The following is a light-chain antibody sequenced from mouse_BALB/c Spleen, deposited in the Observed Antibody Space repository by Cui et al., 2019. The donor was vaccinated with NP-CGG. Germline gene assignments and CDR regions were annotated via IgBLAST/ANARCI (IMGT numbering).Light chain of an antibody. V-gene: IGLV1*01. J-gene: IGLJ1*01. Sequence: GVFIPKYALTTSPGETVTLTCRSSTGAVTTSNYANWVQEKPDHLFTGLIGGTNNRPPGVPARFSGSLIGDKAALTITGAQTEDEAIYFCALWYSNHWVFGGGTTLTVL. CDR3: ALWYSNHWV. CDR2: GTN. CDR1: TGAVTTSNY.